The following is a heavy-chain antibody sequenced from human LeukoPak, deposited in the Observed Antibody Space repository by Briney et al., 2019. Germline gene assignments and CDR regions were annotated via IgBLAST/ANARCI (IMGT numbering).Heavy chain of an antibody. J-gene: IGHJ4*02. D-gene: IGHD6-6*01. CDR2: ISPTGSTT. V-gene: IGHV3-74*01. Sequence: GGSLRLSCTASGFSFSGHWMHWARQLPGKGLIWVSRISPTGSTTSYADSVKGRFTVSRDNAKNTLYLQVNNLRAEDTAVYYCARGPNSNWSGLDFWGQGTLLTVSS. CDR1: GFSFSGHW. CDR3: ARGPNSNWSGLDF.